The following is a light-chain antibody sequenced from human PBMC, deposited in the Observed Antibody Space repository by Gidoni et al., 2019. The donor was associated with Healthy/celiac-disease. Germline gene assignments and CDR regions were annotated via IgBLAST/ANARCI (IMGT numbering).Light chain of an antibody. Sequence: DIVMTQSTLSLRVTPGEPASISCRSSQSLLHSNGYNYLDWYLQKPGQSPQLLIYLGSNRASGVPDRFSGSGSGTDFTLKISRVEAEDVGVYYCMQALQTPRSFGQGTKLEIK. CDR1: QSLLHSNGYNY. CDR3: MQALQTPRS. CDR2: LGS. V-gene: IGKV2-28*01. J-gene: IGKJ2*04.